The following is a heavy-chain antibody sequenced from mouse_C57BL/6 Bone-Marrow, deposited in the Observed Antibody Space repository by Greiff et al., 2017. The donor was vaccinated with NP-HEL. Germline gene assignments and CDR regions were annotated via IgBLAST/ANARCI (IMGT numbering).Heavy chain of an antibody. CDR3: AVDSSGYVYFDY. CDR2: IYPGSGST. D-gene: IGHD3-2*02. J-gene: IGHJ2*01. V-gene: IGHV1-55*01. Sequence: VQLKQPGAELVKPGASVKMSCKASGYTFTSYWITWVKQRPGQGLEWIGDIYPGSGSTNYNEKFKSKATLTVDTSSSTAYMQLSSLTSEDSAVYYCAVDSSGYVYFDYWGQGTTLTVSS. CDR1: GYTFTSYW.